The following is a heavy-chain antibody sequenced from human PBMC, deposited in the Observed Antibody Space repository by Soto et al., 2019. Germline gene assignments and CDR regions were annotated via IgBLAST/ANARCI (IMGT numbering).Heavy chain of an antibody. Sequence: QGQLVQSGAEMKTPGASVEVSCTASGYKFVDYYIHWVRQAPGQGLEWMGIINPRGGDSRHAQKFQARVTMTRDTSTSTVYMDLRSLTSEDTAVYYCARVHCGGDCRPGEWFFYYGMDVWGQGTTVTVSS. CDR2: INPRGGDS. CDR3: ARVHCGGDCRPGEWFFYYGMDV. CDR1: GYKFVDYY. D-gene: IGHD2-21*01. J-gene: IGHJ6*01. V-gene: IGHV1-46*01.